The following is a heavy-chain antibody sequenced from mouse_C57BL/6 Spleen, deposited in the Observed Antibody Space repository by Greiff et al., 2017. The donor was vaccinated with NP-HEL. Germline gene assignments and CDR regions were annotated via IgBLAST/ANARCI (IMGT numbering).Heavy chain of an antibody. D-gene: IGHD1-1*01. Sequence: EVKLQQSGPELVKPGASVKISCKASGYTFTDYYMNWVKQSHGKSLEWIGDINPNNGGTSYNQKFKGKATLTVDKSSSTAYMELRSLTSEDSAVYYCARDYYGSSTGFAYWGQGTLVTVSA. V-gene: IGHV1-26*01. CDR1: GYTFTDYY. CDR3: ARDYYGSSTGFAY. CDR2: INPNNGGT. J-gene: IGHJ3*01.